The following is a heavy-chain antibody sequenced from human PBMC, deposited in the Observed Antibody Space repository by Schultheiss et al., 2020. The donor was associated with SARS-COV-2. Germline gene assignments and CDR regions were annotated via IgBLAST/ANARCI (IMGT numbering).Heavy chain of an antibody. CDR3: AYSRPLEASPNWFDP. CDR2: ISSSSSTI. Sequence: GGSLRLSCAASGFSFSNFWMTWVRQAPGKGLEWVSYISSSSSTIYYADSVKGRFTISRDNAKNSLYLQMNSLRAEDTAVYYCAYSRPLEASPNWFDPWGQGTLVTVSS. J-gene: IGHJ5*02. CDR1: GFSFSNFW. V-gene: IGHV3-48*04. D-gene: IGHD6-13*01.